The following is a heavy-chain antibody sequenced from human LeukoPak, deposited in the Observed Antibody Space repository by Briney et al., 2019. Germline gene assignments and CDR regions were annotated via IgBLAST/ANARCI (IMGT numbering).Heavy chain of an antibody. Sequence: GGSLRLSCAASGFTFSSYAMSWVRQAPGKGLEWVSAISGSGGSTYYADSVKGRFTISRDNSKSTLYLQMNSLRAEDTAVYYCAKHRSSGWYRGYFQHWGQGTLVTVSS. CDR1: GFTFSSYA. CDR2: ISGSGGST. V-gene: IGHV3-23*01. D-gene: IGHD6-19*01. CDR3: AKHRSSGWYRGYFQH. J-gene: IGHJ1*01.